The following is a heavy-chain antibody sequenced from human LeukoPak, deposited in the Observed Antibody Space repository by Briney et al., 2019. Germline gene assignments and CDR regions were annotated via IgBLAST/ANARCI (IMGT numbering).Heavy chain of an antibody. V-gene: IGHV4-38-2*02. D-gene: IGHD4-11*01. CDR1: GGSISSGYY. J-gene: IGHJ5*02. CDR2: IYHSGST. Sequence: SQTLSLTCTVSGGSISSGYYWGWIRQPPGKGLEWIGSIYHSGSTYYNPSLKSRVTISVDTSKNQFSLKLSSVTAADTAVYYCARMNTVTTILPWFDPWGQGTLVTVSS. CDR3: ARMNTVTTILPWFDP.